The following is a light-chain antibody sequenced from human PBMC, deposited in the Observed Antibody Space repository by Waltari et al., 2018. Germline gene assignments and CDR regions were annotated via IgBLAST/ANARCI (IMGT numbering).Light chain of an antibody. CDR1: TIGSNS. CDR3: QVWDSSSDHWV. Sequence: SYVVTQPPSVSVAPGQTARIPCGGNTIGSNSVHWYQQKPGQAPVLVVYDDSDRPSGIPERFSGSNSGNTATLTISRVEAGDEADYFCQVWDSSSDHWVFGGGTKLSVL. V-gene: IGLV3-21*02. J-gene: IGLJ3*02. CDR2: DDS.